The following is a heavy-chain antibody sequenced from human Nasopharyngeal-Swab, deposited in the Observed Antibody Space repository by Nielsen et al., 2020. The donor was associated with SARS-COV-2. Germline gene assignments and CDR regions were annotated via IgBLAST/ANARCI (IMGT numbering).Heavy chain of an antibody. CDR1: GGSISSGGYY. CDR2: IYYSGST. CDR3: ARVSGQLVLIDY. D-gene: IGHD6-6*01. V-gene: IGHV4-31*03. Sequence: TLSLTCTVSGGSISSGGYYWSWIRQHPGKGLEWIGYIYYSGSTYYNPSLKSRVTISVDTSKNQFSLKLGSVTAADTAVYYCARVSGQLVLIDYWGQGTLVTVSS. J-gene: IGHJ4*02.